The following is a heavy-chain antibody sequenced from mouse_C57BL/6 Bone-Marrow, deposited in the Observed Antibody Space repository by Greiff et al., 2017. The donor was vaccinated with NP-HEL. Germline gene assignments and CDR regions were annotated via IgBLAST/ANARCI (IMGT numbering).Heavy chain of an antibody. D-gene: IGHD1-1*01. V-gene: IGHV1-82*01. J-gene: IGHJ4*01. CDR1: GYAFSSSW. CDR2: IYPGDGDT. Sequence: QVQLQQSGPELVKPGASVTISCKASGYAFSSSWMNWVKQRPGTGLEWIGRIYPGDGDTTYNGKLKGKATLTADKSSSTADMQLSSLTSEDSAVYFCARGLRGYYAMDYWGQGTSVTVSS. CDR3: ARGLRGYYAMDY.